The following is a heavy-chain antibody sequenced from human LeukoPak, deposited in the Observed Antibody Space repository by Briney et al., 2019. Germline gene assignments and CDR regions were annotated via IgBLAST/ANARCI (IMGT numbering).Heavy chain of an antibody. Sequence: PGGSLRLSCAASGFTFSSYAMSWVRQAPGKGLEWVSAISGSAGSTYYADSVKGRFTISRDNSKNTLYLQMNSLRAEDTAVYYCARETLGVTAFDIWGQGTMVTVSS. CDR3: ARETLGVTAFDI. CDR1: GFTFSSYA. J-gene: IGHJ3*02. CDR2: ISGSAGST. V-gene: IGHV3-23*01. D-gene: IGHD2-21*02.